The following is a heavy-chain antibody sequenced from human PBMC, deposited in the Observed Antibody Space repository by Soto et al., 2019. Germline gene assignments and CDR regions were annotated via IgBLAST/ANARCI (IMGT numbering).Heavy chain of an antibody. J-gene: IGHJ5*02. CDR2: VCPGGRT. D-gene: IGHD3-10*01. CDR3: ARGDYGQYDAYNWFDP. Sequence: QVRLQQWGAGLVRPSETLSLTCAVYGGSFNNYCWSWIRQPPGKGLEWIGEVCPGGRTNYSPTLKREVSIAVEWSKNQFSLRLTSVTVADTAVYYCARGDYGQYDAYNWFDPWGQGNLVIVAS. CDR1: GGSFNNYC. V-gene: IGHV4-34*02.